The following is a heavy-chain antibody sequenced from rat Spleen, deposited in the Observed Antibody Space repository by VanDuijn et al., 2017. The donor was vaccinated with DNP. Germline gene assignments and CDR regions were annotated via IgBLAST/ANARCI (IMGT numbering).Heavy chain of an antibody. CDR2: ISYNGGTP. V-gene: IGHV5-7*01. Sequence: EVQLVESGGGLVQPGNSLKLSCTASGFTFSDYAMAWVRQAPKKGLEWVATISYNGGTPYYRDSVKGRFTISRDNAQSTLYLQMDSLRSEDTATYYCARHYYGTYYFDYWGQGVMVTVSS. CDR1: GFTFSDYA. J-gene: IGHJ2*01. CDR3: ARHYYGTYYFDY. D-gene: IGHD1-7*01.